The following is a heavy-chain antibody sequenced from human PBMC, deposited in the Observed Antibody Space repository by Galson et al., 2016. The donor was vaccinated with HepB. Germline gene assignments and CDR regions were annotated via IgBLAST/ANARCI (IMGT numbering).Heavy chain of an antibody. CDR3: ARDRDSDIDYYYYRDV. CDR1: GGTFSTYA. CDR2: IIPIFGST. J-gene: IGHJ6*03. V-gene: IGHV1-69*13. Sequence: SVKVSCKASGGTFSTYAVSWVRQAPGQGLEWLGGIIPIFGSTKYAQNFQGRVTITADESTGTAYMELSGLTSEDTAVYYCARDRDSDIDYYYYRDVWGKGTTVTVSS.